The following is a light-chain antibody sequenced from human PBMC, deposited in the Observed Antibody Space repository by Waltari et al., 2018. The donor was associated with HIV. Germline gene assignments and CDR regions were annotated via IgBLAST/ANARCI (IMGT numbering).Light chain of an antibody. V-gene: IGLV1-51*01. CDR3: GTWDSSLSAMV. Sequence: QSVLTQPPSVSAAPGPKVTISCSGSSSNIGKSYVSWYQQVPETAPRLLIYDNDKRPSGIPDRFSGSKSGTSATLGITGLQTGDEADYYCGTWDSSLSAMVFGGGTKLTVL. J-gene: IGLJ2*01. CDR2: DND. CDR1: SSNIGKSY.